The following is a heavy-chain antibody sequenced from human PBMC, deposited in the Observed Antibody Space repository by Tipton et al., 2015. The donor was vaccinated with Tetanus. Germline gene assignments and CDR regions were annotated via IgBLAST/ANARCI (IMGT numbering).Heavy chain of an antibody. V-gene: IGHV4-31*02. CDR2: IYYTELT. CDR3: ARANFDFSKKGPFDS. D-gene: IGHD3-3*01. CDR1: GAPINRGGYL. Sequence: GAPINRGGYLWTWVRQYPGRGLEWIGYIYYTELTSYTPSLESRVKISVDTSKNHFSLTLTSVTAADTAVYFCARANFDFSKKGPFDSWGQGILVIVSA. J-gene: IGHJ4*02.